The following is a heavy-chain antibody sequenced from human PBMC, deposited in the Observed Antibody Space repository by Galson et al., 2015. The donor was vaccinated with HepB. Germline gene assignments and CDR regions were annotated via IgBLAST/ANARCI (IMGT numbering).Heavy chain of an antibody. CDR2: INPSGGST. D-gene: IGHD6-19*01. Sequence: SVKVSCKASGYTFTSYYMHWVRQAPGQGLEWMGIINPSGGSTSYAQKFQGRVTMTRDTSTSTVYMELSSLRSEDTAVYYCARAYSAVAGTPVYFDSWGQGTLVTVSS. V-gene: IGHV1-46*01. CDR1: GYTFTSYY. CDR3: ARAYSAVAGTPVYFDS. J-gene: IGHJ4*02.